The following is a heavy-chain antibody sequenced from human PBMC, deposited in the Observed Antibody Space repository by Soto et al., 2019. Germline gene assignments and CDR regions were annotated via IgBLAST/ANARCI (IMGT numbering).Heavy chain of an antibody. Sequence: ASVKVSCKASGYTFTGYYMHWVRQAPGQGLEWMGWINPNSGGTNYAQKFQGRVTMTRDTSISTAYMELSRLRSDDTAVYYCAIRDIRYSPGFDYWGQGTLVTDSS. CDR1: GYTFTGYY. CDR2: INPNSGGT. V-gene: IGHV1-2*02. D-gene: IGHD3-9*01. CDR3: AIRDIRYSPGFDY. J-gene: IGHJ4*02.